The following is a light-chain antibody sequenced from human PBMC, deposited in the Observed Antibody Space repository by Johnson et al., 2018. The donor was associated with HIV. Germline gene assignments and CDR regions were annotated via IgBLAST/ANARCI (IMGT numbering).Light chain of an antibody. CDR2: ENN. CDR1: SSNIGNNY. Sequence: QFVLTQPPSVSAAPGQKVSISCSGSSSNIGNNYVSWYRQLPGTAPKVLIYENNKRPSGIPDRFSGSKSDTSATLAITGLQTGDEAEYYCGTWETGLSAYVFGTGTKVTVL. V-gene: IGLV1-51*02. CDR3: GTWETGLSAYV. J-gene: IGLJ1*01.